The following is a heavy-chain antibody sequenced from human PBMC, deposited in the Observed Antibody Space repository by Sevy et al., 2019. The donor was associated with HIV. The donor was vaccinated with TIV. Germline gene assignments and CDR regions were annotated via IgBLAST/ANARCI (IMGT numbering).Heavy chain of an antibody. CDR1: GFTFNTHA. CDR2: ISATGGGT. Sequence: GGSLRLSCAASGFTFNTHAMNWVRQAPGKGLEWVSGISATGGGTYYTDSVKGRFTVSRDNSQNTLYLQMNSLRADDTAIYYCAKALNPALESMIEVIFRTLKGFDVWGQGTMVPVSS. V-gene: IGHV3-23*01. D-gene: IGHD3-22*01. J-gene: IGHJ3*01. CDR3: AKALNPALESMIEVIFRTLKGFDV.